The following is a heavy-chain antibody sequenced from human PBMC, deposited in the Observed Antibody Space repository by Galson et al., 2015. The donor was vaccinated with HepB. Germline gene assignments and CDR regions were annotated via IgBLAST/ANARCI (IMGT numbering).Heavy chain of an antibody. V-gene: IGHV3-23*01. J-gene: IGHJ1*01. D-gene: IGHD2-2*01. CDR1: GFTFSSYA. CDR3: AKTDSGDCSSTSCPPADFFQH. Sequence: SLRLSCAASGFTFSSYAMSWLRQAPGKGLEWVSGISGRGHSTYYADSVKGRFTISRDNSRNMVYLQMNSLSAEDTAIYYCAKTDSGDCSSTSCPPADFFQHWGQGTLVTVSS. CDR2: ISGRGHST.